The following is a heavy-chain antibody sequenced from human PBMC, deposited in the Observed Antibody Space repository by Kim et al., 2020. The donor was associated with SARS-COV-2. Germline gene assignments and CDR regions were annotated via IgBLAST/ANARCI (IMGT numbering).Heavy chain of an antibody. V-gene: IGHV3-23*01. CDR1: GFTFNTYA. CDR2: ISGTGGST. CDR3: AKLGYRSSWYAL. D-gene: IGHD6-13*01. J-gene: IGHJ4*02. Sequence: GGSLRLSCAISGFTFNTYAMSWVRQAPGKGLEWVSTISGTGGSTYYTDSVKGRFTIARDNSKNMLFLQMDRLRAEDTAVYYCAKLGYRSSWYALWGQGTL.